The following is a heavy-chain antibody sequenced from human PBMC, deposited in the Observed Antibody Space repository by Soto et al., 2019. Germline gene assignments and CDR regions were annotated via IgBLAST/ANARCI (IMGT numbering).Heavy chain of an antibody. CDR2: VYQSGTT. CDR3: ARQPESTSYFDY. CDR1: GASISTSSDF. V-gene: IGHV4-39*01. D-gene: IGHD2-2*01. J-gene: IGHJ4*02. Sequence: PSETLSLTCSVSGASISTSSDFWGWIRQAPGKGLEWIGDVYQSGTTRLNPSLKSRVSIFVDRSKNQFSLELNSATAVDRAVYYCARQPESTSYFDYWGQGILVTVSS.